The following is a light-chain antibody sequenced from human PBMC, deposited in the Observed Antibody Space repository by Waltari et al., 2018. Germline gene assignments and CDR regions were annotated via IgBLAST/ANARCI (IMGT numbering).Light chain of an antibody. J-gene: IGKJ1*01. CDR2: KAS. Sequence: DIQMTQSPSTLSESVGDKVTINCRASQSISSWLAWYQPKPGKAPKLLIYKASSLESGVPSRFSGSGSGTEFTLTISSLQPDDFATYYCQQYNSYSPWTFGQGTKVEIK. V-gene: IGKV1-5*03. CDR1: QSISSW. CDR3: QQYNSYSPWT.